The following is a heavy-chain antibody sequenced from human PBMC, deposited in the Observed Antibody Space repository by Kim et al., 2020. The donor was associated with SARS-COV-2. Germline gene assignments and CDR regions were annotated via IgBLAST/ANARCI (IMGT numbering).Heavy chain of an antibody. CDR3: AKMYCSGGSCYPFDYFDY. CDR1: GFTFDDYA. D-gene: IGHD2-15*01. CDR2: ISWNSGSI. V-gene: IGHV3-9*01. J-gene: IGHJ4*02. Sequence: GGSLRLSCAASGFTFDDYAMHWVQQAPGKGLEWVSGISWNSGSIGYADSVKGRFTISRDNAKNSLYLQMNSLRAEDTALYYCAKMYCSGGSCYPFDYFDYWGQGTLVTVSS.